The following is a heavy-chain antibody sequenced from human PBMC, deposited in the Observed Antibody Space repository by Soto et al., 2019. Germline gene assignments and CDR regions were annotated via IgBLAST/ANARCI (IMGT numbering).Heavy chain of an antibody. CDR2: VYSSATT. V-gene: IGHV4-31*03. CDR3: ARGVIH. J-gene: IGHJ4*02. CDR1: GVSISSGGYY. Sequence: QVQLQESGPGLVKPSQTLSLTCTVSGVSISSGGYYCSWIRQQPGKGLEWIGYVYSSATTSYNPSRKTRVTISVDTSKNQSSLKLSSVTAADTAVYCCARGVIHWGQGTRVTASS. D-gene: IGHD2-21*01.